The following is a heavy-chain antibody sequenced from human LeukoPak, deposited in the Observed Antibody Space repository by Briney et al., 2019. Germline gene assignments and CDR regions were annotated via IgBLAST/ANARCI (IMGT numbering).Heavy chain of an antibody. V-gene: IGHV4-38-2*02. CDR1: GYSISSGYY. CDR2: IYHSGST. D-gene: IGHD4-17*01. CDR3: AREIVTTYNWFDP. J-gene: IGHJ5*02. Sequence: PSETLSLTCTVSGYSISSGYYCGWIRQPPGKGLEWIGSIYHSGSTYYNPSLKSRVTISVDTSKNQFSLKLSSVTAADTAVYYCAREIVTTYNWFDPWGQGTLVTVSS.